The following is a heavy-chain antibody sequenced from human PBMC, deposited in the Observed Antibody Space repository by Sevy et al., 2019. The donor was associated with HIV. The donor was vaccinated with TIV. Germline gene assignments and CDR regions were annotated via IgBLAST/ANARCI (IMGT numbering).Heavy chain of an antibody. CDR2: ISYDGSNK. V-gene: IGHV3-30*04. CDR3: ARDSAGIAVAGTPSNFDY. J-gene: IGHJ4*02. CDR1: GLTFSSYA. D-gene: IGHD6-19*01. Sequence: GGSLRLSCAASGLTFSSYAMHWVRQAPGKGLEWVAVISYDGSNKYYADSVKGRFTISRDNSKNTLYLQMNSLRAEETAVYYCARDSAGIAVAGTPSNFDYWGQGTLVTVSS.